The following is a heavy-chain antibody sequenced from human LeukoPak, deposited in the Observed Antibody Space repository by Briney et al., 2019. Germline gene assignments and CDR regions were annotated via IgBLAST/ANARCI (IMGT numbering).Heavy chain of an antibody. CDR3: ARGRGPYGWFDP. Sequence: GGSLRLSCAASGFTSSDYWMHWVRHALGKGLVWVSRMNSAGTTTNYADSVKGRFTISRDTAKNTLYLQMNSLRAEDTAVYYCARGRGPYGWFDPWGQGTLVIVSS. CDR1: GFTSSDYW. V-gene: IGHV3-74*01. D-gene: IGHD3-10*01. CDR2: MNSAGTTT. J-gene: IGHJ5*02.